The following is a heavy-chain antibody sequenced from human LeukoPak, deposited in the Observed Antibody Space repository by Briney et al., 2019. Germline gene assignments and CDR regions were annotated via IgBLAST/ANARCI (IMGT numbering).Heavy chain of an antibody. CDR2: INWNGGTT. CDR3: ARDKHYYDSTNYV. J-gene: IGHJ4*02. D-gene: IGHD3-22*01. V-gene: IGHV3-20*04. CDR1: GFTLNDYG. Sequence: GGSLRLSCAASGFTLNDYGMSWVRQGPGKGLEWVSGINWNGGTTGYADSVRGRFTISRDNAKNSLYLQMNSLRAEDTALYYCARDKHYYDSTNYVWGQGTLVTVSS.